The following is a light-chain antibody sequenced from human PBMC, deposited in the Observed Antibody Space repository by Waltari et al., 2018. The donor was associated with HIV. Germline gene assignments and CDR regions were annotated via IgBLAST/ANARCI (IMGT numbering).Light chain of an antibody. CDR2: RND. CDR1: RSNIGNNF. CDR3: ASWDDTLGHWI. Sequence: QPKMTQAPSASKTPGQRITMSCSGGRSNIGNNFISWYQQFPGLAPRLVIYRNDQRPPGVPGRFSGSKSGTSAFLAITGLRLEDEATYICASWDDTLGHWIFGGGTKLTVL. V-gene: IGLV1-47*01. J-gene: IGLJ3*02.